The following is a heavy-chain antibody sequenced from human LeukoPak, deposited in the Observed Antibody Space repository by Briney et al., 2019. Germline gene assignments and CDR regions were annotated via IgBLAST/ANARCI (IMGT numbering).Heavy chain of an antibody. CDR2: IYRSGTT. D-gene: IGHD3-10*01. J-gene: IGHJ5*02. V-gene: IGHV4-4*02. Sequence: SGTLSLTCAVSGGSMSSTNWWSWVRPPPGKGLEWSGEIYRSGTTNYKPSLKRRVTISRDKSKNHFSLKLTSVTAADSAVYYCARDITMDNWFDPWGQGTLVTVSS. CDR1: GGSMSSTNW. CDR3: ARDITMDNWFDP.